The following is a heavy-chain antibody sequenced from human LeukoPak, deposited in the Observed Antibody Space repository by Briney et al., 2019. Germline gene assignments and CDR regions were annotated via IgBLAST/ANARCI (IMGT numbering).Heavy chain of an antibody. CDR1: GFTFSSYW. Sequence: GGSLRLSCAASGFTFSSYWMHWVRHAPGKGLVWVSRINTDGSSTSYADSVKGRFTISRDNAKNTLYLQMNSLRAEDTAVYYCARESGIAAALDLWGQGTLVTVSS. CDR3: ARESGIAAALDL. D-gene: IGHD6-13*01. V-gene: IGHV3-74*01. J-gene: IGHJ5*02. CDR2: INTDGSST.